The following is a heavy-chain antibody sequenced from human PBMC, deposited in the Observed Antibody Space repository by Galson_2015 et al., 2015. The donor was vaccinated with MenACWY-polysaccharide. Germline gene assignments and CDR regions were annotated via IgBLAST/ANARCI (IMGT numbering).Heavy chain of an antibody. CDR2: IYYSGST. CDR1: VSSISSYY. J-gene: IGHJ3*02. V-gene: IGHV4-59*01. D-gene: IGHD2-2*03. CDR3: ARVPGYCSSTSCYSGSFDI. Sequence: ATLFFTCTVSVSSISSYYWSWRRPPPGRGVEGIGIIYYSGSTYYDPSLKSRVTISVDTSKNQFSLKLSSVTAADTAVYYCARVPGYCSSTSCYSGSFDIWGQGTMVTVSS.